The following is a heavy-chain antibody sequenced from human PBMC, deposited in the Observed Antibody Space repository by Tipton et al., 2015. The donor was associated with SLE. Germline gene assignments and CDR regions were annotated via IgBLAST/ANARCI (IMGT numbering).Heavy chain of an antibody. CDR3: ARAGPLAVADPWFDP. CDR2: IWYDGSNK. V-gene: IGHV3-33*08. D-gene: IGHD6-19*01. CDR1: GFTFSSYA. J-gene: IGHJ5*02. Sequence: SLRLSCAASGFTFSSYAMSWVRQAPGKGLEWVTVIWYDGSNKYYADSVKGRFTISRDNSKNTLYLQMNSLRAEDTAVYYCARAGPLAVADPWFDPWGQGTLVTVSS.